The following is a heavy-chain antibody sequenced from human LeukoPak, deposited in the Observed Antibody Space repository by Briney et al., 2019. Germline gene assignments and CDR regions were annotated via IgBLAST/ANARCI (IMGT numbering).Heavy chain of an antibody. J-gene: IGHJ4*02. Sequence: GGSLRLSCAASGFTFSSYNMNWVRQAPGKGLEWVASISGSSSYIYYADAVNGRVTISRDNAKNSLYLQMNSLRAEDTAVYYCAKTEPQNYYGSGSYPHFWGQGTLVTVSS. D-gene: IGHD3-10*01. V-gene: IGHV3-21*01. CDR3: AKTEPQNYYGSGSYPHF. CDR1: GFTFSSYN. CDR2: ISGSSSYI.